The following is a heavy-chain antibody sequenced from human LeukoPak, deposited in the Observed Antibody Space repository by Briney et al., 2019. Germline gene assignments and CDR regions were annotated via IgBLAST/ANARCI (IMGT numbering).Heavy chain of an antibody. V-gene: IGHV3-23*01. J-gene: IGHJ4*02. CDR1: GFTFSSYA. D-gene: IGHD1-14*01. CDR3: AKDPQPGIVPHYYIDY. Sequence: GGSLRLSCAASGFTFSSYAMSWVRQAPGKGLEWVSAISGSGGSTYYADSVKGRFTISRDNSKNTLYLQMNSLRAEDTAVYYCAKDPQPGIVPHYYIDYWGQGTLVTVSS. CDR2: ISGSGGST.